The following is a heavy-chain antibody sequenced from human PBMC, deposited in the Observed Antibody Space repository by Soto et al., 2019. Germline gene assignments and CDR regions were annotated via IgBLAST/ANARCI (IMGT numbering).Heavy chain of an antibody. CDR3: ARGDTDFDS. V-gene: IGHV1-46*01. Sequence: QMQLVQSGAEVKKPGASVNVSCKASGYTFTNYYIHWVRQAPGQGLEWMGIINPSGGTTNYTQKFQSRVTMTRDTSTSTVYMQLSSLTSEDTAVYYCARGDTDFDSWGQGTLVTVSS. CDR1: GYTFTNYY. CDR2: INPSGGTT. D-gene: IGHD1-26*01. J-gene: IGHJ4*02.